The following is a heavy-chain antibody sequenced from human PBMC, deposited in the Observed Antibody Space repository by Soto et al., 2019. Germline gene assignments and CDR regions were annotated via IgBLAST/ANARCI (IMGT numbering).Heavy chain of an antibody. CDR1: GASVSSGSFY. Sequence: SETLSLTCSVSGASVSSGSFYWSWVRQPPGKGLEWIGFIYNNETFNYNPSLKSRVTLSVDTSKHQFSLKLSSVTAADTAVYYCARVPLRYSSSHNFDSWGQGALVTVSS. CDR2: IYNNETF. J-gene: IGHJ4*02. CDR3: ARVPLRYSSSHNFDS. D-gene: IGHD6-19*01. V-gene: IGHV4-61*01.